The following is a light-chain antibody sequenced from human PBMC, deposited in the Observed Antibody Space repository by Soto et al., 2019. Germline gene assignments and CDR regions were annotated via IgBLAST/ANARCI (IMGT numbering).Light chain of an antibody. CDR1: QSVSSN. J-gene: IGKJ5*01. CDR2: GAS. V-gene: IGKV3-15*01. Sequence: DIVMTQSPATLSVSPGERATLSCRASQSVSSNLAWYQQKPDQAPRLLIYGASTRATDIPARFSGSGSGTEFTLTISSLQSEDFAVYYCQQYNSWPITFGQGTRLEIK. CDR3: QQYNSWPIT.